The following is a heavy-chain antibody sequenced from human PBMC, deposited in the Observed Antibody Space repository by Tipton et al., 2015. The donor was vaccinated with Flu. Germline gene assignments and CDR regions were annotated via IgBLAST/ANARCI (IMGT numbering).Heavy chain of an antibody. V-gene: IGHV4-38-2*02. CDR2: VYHDASA. D-gene: IGHD3-10*01. J-gene: IGHJ5*02. CDR1: GYSISNGYY. CDR3: ARSIRGSDWFDP. Sequence: TLSLTCTVSGYSISNGYYWGWMRQPPEKGLEWIGIVYHDASAYYSPSLRSRVTISVDSSENQLSLNLTSVTAADTAVYYCARSIRGSDWFDPWGQGTLVTVSS.